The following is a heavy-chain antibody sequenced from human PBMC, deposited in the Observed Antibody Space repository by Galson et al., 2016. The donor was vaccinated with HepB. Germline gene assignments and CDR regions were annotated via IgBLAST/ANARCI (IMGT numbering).Heavy chain of an antibody. V-gene: IGHV3-48*02. CDR3: ARDLTGADY. CDR1: GFTFSTYS. D-gene: IGHD7-27*01. CDR2: ISDSTTTI. Sequence: SLRLSCAASGFTFSTYSMNWVRQAPGKGLEWVSFISDSTTTIYYADSVKGRFTISRDNAKNSLYLQMNSLRDGDTAVYYCARDLTGADYWGQGTLVLVSS. J-gene: IGHJ4*02.